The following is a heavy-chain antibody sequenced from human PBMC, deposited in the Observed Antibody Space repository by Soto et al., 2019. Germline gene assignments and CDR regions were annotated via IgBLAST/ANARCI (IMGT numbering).Heavy chain of an antibody. D-gene: IGHD3-22*01. CDR2: ISPKSGSI. CDR3: VKDRDSNSWPSRDV. V-gene: IGHV1-18*01. Sequence: ASVKVSCKTSGYTFTRNSISWVRQAPGQGLEWMGWISPKSGSIKYAQKFQGRVIMTTDTSTSTAYMEVRSLRSDDTAVYYCVKDRDSNSWPSRDVWGPGTTVTVSS. J-gene: IGHJ6*02. CDR1: GYTFTRNS.